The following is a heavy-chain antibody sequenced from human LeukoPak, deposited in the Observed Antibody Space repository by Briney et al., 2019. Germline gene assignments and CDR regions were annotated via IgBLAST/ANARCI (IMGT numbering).Heavy chain of an antibody. CDR1: GGSISSYY. CDR3: ARDHYDFAGFGRLGWFDP. D-gene: IGHD3-3*01. V-gene: IGHV4-59*12. Sequence: PSETLSLTCTVSGGSISSYYWSWIRQPPGKGLEWIGYIYYSGSTYYNPSLKSRVTISVDTSKNQFSLKLSSVTAADTAVYYCARDHYDFAGFGRLGWFDPWGQGTLVTVSS. J-gene: IGHJ5*02. CDR2: IYYSGST.